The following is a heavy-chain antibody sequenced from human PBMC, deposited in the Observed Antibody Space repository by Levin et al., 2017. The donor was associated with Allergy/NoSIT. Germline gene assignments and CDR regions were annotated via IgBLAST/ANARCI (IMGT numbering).Heavy chain of an antibody. CDR1: GFTFSSYW. Sequence: PGGSLRLSCAASGFTFSSYWMSWVRQAPGKGLEWVANIKQDGSEKYYVDSVKGRFTISRDNAKNSLYLQMNSLRAEDTAVYYCARGLSSGWYRGGLDYFDYWGQGTLVTVSS. J-gene: IGHJ4*02. D-gene: IGHD6-19*01. V-gene: IGHV3-7*01. CDR2: IKQDGSEK. CDR3: ARGLSSGWYRGGLDYFDY.